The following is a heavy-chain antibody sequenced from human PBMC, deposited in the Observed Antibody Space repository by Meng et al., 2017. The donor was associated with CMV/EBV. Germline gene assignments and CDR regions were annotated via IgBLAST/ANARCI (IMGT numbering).Heavy chain of an antibody. J-gene: IGHJ4*02. D-gene: IGHD3-10*01. Sequence: VQLVESGGGVGQPGGSLRLAWAASGFTFSSYGMHWVRQAPGKGLEWVAFIRYDGSNKYYADSVKGRFTISRDNSKNTLYLQMNSLRAEDTAVYYCAKPPMASGDYFDYWGQGTLVTVSS. CDR3: AKPPMASGDYFDY. CDR1: GFTFSSYG. CDR2: IRYDGSNK. V-gene: IGHV3-30*02.